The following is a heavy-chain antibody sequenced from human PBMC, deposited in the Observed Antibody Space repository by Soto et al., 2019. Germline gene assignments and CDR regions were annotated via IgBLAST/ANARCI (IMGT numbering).Heavy chain of an antibody. D-gene: IGHD4-17*01. CDR1: GGIFGSHG. CDR2: FIPIFRTL. V-gene: IGHV1-69*01. J-gene: IGHJ2*01. CDR3: GRGAQTTVEMQLTGYFDL. Sequence: QVQLIQSEAEVKKPGSSVRVSCTASGGIFGSHGFSWVRQAPGQRLEGVGGFIPIFRTLSYTEKFQAGVRIAADESTNTVYLDLSSLTSEDTAVYYCGRGAQTTVEMQLTGYFDLWGRGTLVTVSS.